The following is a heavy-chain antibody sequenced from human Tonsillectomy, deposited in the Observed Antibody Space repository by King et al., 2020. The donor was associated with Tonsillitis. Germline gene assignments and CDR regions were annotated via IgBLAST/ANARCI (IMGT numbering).Heavy chain of an antibody. CDR3: AKPSRTTVTTWFIGY. D-gene: IGHD4-17*01. J-gene: IGHJ4*02. Sequence: VQLVESGGGLVQPGGSLRLSCAASGFTFSSYAMNWVRQAPGKGLEWVSAISDSGGSTYYADSVKGRFTISRDNSKNTVYLQIKSLRAEDTAVYYCAKPSRTTVTTWFIGYWGQGTLVTVSS. CDR2: ISDSGGST. CDR1: GFTFSSYA. V-gene: IGHV3-23*04.